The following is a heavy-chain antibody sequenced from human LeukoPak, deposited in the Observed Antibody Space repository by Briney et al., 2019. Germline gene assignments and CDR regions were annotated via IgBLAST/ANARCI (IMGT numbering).Heavy chain of an antibody. CDR2: IKQDESEK. CDR3: ARIRVRGIGSYYFDY. V-gene: IGHV3-7*01. CDR1: GFSFGNYW. J-gene: IGHJ4*02. Sequence: GGPLRLSCAASGFSFGNYWMSWVRQAPGKGLEWVANIKQDESEKYYVDSVKGRFIISRDNAKNLLYLQMNSLRAEDTAVYYCARIRVRGIGSYYFDYWGQGTLVTVSS. D-gene: IGHD3-10*01.